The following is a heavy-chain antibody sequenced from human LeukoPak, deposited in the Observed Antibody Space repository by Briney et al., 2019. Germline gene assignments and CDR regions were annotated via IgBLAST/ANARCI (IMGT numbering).Heavy chain of an antibody. V-gene: IGHV3-7*04. Sequence: GGSLRLSCVASGFPFSSYWMTWVRQAPGKGLEWVANIKQDGSKKSYVDSVKDRFTISRDNAKNSLYLQMNSLRAEDTAIYYCTRVGYIDEGIDYWGQGTLVTVSS. CDR1: GFPFSSYW. CDR3: TRVGYIDEGIDY. J-gene: IGHJ4*02. D-gene: IGHD5-24*01. CDR2: IKQDGSKK.